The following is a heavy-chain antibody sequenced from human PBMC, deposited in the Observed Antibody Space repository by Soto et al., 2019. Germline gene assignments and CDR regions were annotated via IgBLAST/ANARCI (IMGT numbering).Heavy chain of an antibody. D-gene: IGHD2-21*02. Sequence: ASVKVSCKASGGTFSSYAISWVRQAPGQGLEWMGGIIPIFGTANYAQKFQGRVTVTADESTSTAYMELSSLRSEDTAVYYCARGVTVGEPYYYYYYGMDVWGQGTTVTVSS. CDR1: GGTFSSYA. CDR3: ARGVTVGEPYYYYYYGMDV. CDR2: IIPIFGTA. V-gene: IGHV1-69*13. J-gene: IGHJ6*02.